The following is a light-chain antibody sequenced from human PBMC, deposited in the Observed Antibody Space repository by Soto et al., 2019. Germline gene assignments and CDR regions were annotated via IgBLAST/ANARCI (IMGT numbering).Light chain of an antibody. CDR1: SGTIASNY. J-gene: IGLJ3*02. CDR2: EHN. V-gene: IGLV6-57*01. Sequence: NFMLTQPHSVSESPGKTVTISCTRSSGTIASNYVQWYQQRPGSSPTTVIYEHNHGPSGVPDRFSGSIDNSSNSASLTIAGLKTEDEADYYCQSYDDSNQVFGGGTKVTVL. CDR3: QSYDDSNQV.